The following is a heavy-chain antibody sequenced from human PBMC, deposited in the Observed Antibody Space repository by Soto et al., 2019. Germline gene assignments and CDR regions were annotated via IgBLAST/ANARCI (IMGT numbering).Heavy chain of an antibody. CDR3: ASFFEWGTYGMDV. Sequence: QVQLVQSGAEVKKPGSSVKVSCKASGGTFSSYAISWVRQAPGQGLEWMGGIIPIFGTANYAQKFQGRAKIPADKSRSQAYMELSSLRTEDTDVYYCASFFEWGTYGMDVWGQGITVTVSS. V-gene: IGHV1-69*06. D-gene: IGHD3-3*01. CDR2: IIPIFGTA. CDR1: GGTFSSYA. J-gene: IGHJ6*02.